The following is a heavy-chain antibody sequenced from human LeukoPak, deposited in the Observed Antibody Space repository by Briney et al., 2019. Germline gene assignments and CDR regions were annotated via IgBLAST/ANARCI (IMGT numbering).Heavy chain of an antibody. CDR2: INPNSGGT. Sequence: ASVKVSCKASGYTFTGYYMHWVRQAPGQGLEWMGWINPNSGGTNYAQKFQGRVTMTRDTSISTAYMELSRLRSDDTAEYYCARDRYYYGSGSSGNYGMDVWGQGTTVTVSS. V-gene: IGHV1-2*02. D-gene: IGHD3-10*01. CDR3: ARDRYYYGSGSSGNYGMDV. CDR1: GYTFTGYY. J-gene: IGHJ6*02.